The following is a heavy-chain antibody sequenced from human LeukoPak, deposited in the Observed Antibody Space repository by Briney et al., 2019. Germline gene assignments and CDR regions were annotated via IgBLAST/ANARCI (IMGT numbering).Heavy chain of an antibody. J-gene: IGHJ3*02. V-gene: IGHV1-18*01. CDR2: ISAYIGNT. CDR1: GYTLTELS. CDR3: ARVPKMDIVATILGRAFDI. Sequence: GASVKVSCKVSGYTLTELSMHWVRQAPGQGLEWMGWISAYIGNTNYAQKLQGRVTMTTDTSTSTAYMELRSLRSDDTAVYYCARVPKMDIVATILGRAFDIWGQGTMVTVSS. D-gene: IGHD5-12*01.